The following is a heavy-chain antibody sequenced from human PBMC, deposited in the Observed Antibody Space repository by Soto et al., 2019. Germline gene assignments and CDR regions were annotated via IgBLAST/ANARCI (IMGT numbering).Heavy chain of an antibody. CDR2: ISGSGGST. D-gene: IGHD6-19*01. Sequence: GGSLRLSCAASGFTFSSYAMSWVRQAPGKGLEWVSAISGSGGSTYYADSVKGRFTISRDNSKNTLYLQMNSLRAEDTAVYYCAKDERGAGQLPTTFDYWGQGTLVTVSS. CDR1: GFTFSSYA. J-gene: IGHJ4*02. CDR3: AKDERGAGQLPTTFDY. V-gene: IGHV3-23*01.